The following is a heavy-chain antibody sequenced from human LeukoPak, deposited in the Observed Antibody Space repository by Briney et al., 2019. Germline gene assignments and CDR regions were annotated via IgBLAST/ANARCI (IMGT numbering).Heavy chain of an antibody. CDR2: INHSGST. D-gene: IGHD2-15*01. J-gene: IGHJ5*02. Sequence: SETLSLTCAVYGGSFSGYYWSWIRQPPGKGLEWIGEINHSGSTNYNPSFKSRVTISVDTSKNQFSLKLSSVTAADTAVYYCARSVYCSGGSCGLNWFDPWGQGTLVTVSS. CDR1: GGSFSGYY. CDR3: ARSVYCSGGSCGLNWFDP. V-gene: IGHV4-34*01.